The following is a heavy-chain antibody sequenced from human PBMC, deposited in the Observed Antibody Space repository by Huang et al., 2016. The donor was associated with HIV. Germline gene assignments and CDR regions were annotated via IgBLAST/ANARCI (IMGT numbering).Heavy chain of an antibody. CDR3: AHLPEPSSPWTDY. CDR2: ITGDSDRV. Sequence: EVHLVESGGGLVQPGRSLRLSCGASGCTFDDFSMHWVRQRAGKGLEYVSGITGDSDRVFYAASVKGRFTISRDNAKNSLYLQMNSLRVEDTALYYCAHLPEPSSPWTDYWGQGTLVTVSS. D-gene: IGHD1-1*01. CDR1: GCTFDDFS. J-gene: IGHJ4*02. V-gene: IGHV3-9*01.